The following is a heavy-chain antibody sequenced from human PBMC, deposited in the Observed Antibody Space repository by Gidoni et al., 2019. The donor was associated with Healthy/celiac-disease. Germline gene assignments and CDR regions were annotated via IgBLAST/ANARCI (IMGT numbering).Heavy chain of an antibody. J-gene: IGHJ2*01. V-gene: IGHV4-31*03. CDR1: GGSISSGDYY. Sequence: VQLQESGPGLVKPSQTLSLTCTVSGGSISSGDYYWNWIRQHPGKGLEWIGYIYNIENTYYNPSLKSRVSISVDTSQNQFSLKLSSVTAADTAVYFCARDRFGDYAGYFGLWGRGTLVTVSS. D-gene: IGHD4-17*01. CDR3: ARDRFGDYAGYFGL. CDR2: IYNIENT.